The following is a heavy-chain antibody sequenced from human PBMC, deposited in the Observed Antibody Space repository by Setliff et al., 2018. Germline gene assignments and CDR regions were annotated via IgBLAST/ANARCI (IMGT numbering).Heavy chain of an antibody. V-gene: IGHV3-7*01. CDR2: IRDDGSEK. D-gene: IGHD3-10*01. CDR1: GFTLSSYW. J-gene: IGHJ6*02. Sequence: PGGSLRLSCAASGFTLSSYWMNWVRQAPGKGLDWVATIRDDGSEKYYVDSVKGRFTISRDNAKKSLYLQMNSLRAEDSAVYYCARDGVFYAMDFWGQGTTVTVSS. CDR3: ARDGVFYAMDF.